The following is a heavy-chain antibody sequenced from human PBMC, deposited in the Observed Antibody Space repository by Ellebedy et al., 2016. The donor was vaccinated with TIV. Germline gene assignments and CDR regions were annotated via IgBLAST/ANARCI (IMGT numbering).Heavy chain of an antibody. J-gene: IGHJ4*02. CDR1: GGSISSSSYY. CDR2: IYYSGST. CDR3: ARENTMDGYPYYFDY. D-gene: IGHD3-10*01. V-gene: IGHV4-39*07. Sequence: GSLRLSXTVSGGSISSSSYYWGWIRQPPGKGLEWIGSIYYSGSTYYNPSLKSRVTISVDTSKNQFSLKLSSVTAADTALYYCARENTMDGYPYYFDYWGQGTLVTVSS.